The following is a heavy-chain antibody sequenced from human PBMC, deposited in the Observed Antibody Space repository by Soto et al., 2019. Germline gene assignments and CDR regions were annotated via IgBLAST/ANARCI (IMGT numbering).Heavy chain of an antibody. D-gene: IGHD6-19*01. V-gene: IGHV1-18*01. J-gene: IGHJ4*02. CDR2: IGSGDT. Sequence: QVQLVQSGATQEKPGASVKVSCEAFGYSFDSYAYSWVRQAPGQGLEWMGRIGSGDTNYAHKLQGRVTMTTDTSTNTAYMEMTSLRAEDTAVYYCAKGGRQWLVTSDFNYWGQGALVTVSS. CDR3: AKGGRQWLVTSDFNY. CDR1: GYSFDSYA.